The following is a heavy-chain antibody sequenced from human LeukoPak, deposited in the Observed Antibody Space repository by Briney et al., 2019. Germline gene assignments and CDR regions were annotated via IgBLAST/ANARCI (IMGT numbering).Heavy chain of an antibody. V-gene: IGHV3-74*01. Sequence: PGGSLTLSCAASGFTFSNYWMHWVRQAPAKGLVWVSRISSDGGSSTYADSVKGRFTVSRDNAKNTLYLQMNSLRAEDTAVYYCVRDKTRNDFDYWGQATLVTVSS. CDR3: VRDKTRNDFDY. D-gene: IGHD1-14*01. J-gene: IGHJ4*02. CDR1: GFTFSNYW. CDR2: ISSDGGSS.